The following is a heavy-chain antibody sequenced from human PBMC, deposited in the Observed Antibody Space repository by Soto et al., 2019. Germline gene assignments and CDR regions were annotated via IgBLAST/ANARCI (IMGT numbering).Heavy chain of an antibody. J-gene: IGHJ5*02. Sequence: ASVKVSCKASGYTFTSYGISWVRQAPGQGLEWMGWISAYNGNTNYAQKLQGRVTMTTDTSTSTAYMELRSLRSDDTAVYYCAGDETVVFYCAKCWFGHWGQGTLVTVSS. D-gene: IGHD2-8*02. CDR1: GYTFTSYG. CDR2: ISAYNGNT. V-gene: IGHV1-18*01. CDR3: AGDETVVFYCAKCWFGH.